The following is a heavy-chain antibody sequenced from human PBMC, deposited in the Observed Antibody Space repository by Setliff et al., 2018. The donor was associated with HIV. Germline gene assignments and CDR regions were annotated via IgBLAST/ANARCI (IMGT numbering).Heavy chain of an antibody. Sequence: NPSETLSLTCTVSGGSLSSSGDYWSWIRQHPGKGLEWIGYIYYSGNTYYNPSLKSRVTISVDTSKNQFSLKLRSVTAADTAVYYCARSLVPYYYDSSGYFDYWGQGTPVTVSS. CDR1: GGSLSSSGDY. V-gene: IGHV4-31*03. J-gene: IGHJ4*02. CDR3: ARSLVPYYYDSSGYFDY. CDR2: IYYSGNT. D-gene: IGHD3-22*01.